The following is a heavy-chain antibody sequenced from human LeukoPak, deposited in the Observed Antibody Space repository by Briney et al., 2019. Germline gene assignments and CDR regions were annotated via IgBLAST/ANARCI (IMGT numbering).Heavy chain of an antibody. CDR2: IRSKTHSHAT. CDR3: AKAETSAGIQLWFAFRDAFDI. Sequence: PGGSLRLSCAASGFIFSGSAIHWVRQASGKGLEWVGRIRSKTHSHATAYGESVKGRFTISRDDSKNTAYLQMNSLRAEDTAVYYCAKAETSAGIQLWFAFRDAFDIWGQGTMVTVPS. V-gene: IGHV3-73*01. CDR1: GFIFSGSA. D-gene: IGHD5-18*01. J-gene: IGHJ3*02.